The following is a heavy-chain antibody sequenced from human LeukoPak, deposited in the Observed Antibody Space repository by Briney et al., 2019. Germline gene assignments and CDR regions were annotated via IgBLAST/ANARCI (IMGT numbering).Heavy chain of an antibody. Sequence: TSETLSLTCTVSGYSISSGYYWGWIRQPPGKGLEWIGSIYHSGSTYYNPSLKSRVTISVDTPKNQFSLKLSSVTAADTAVYYCARVELLWFGEFGHFDYWGQGTLVTVSS. J-gene: IGHJ4*02. CDR2: IYHSGST. V-gene: IGHV4-38-2*02. CDR1: GYSISSGYY. CDR3: ARVELLWFGEFGHFDY. D-gene: IGHD3-10*01.